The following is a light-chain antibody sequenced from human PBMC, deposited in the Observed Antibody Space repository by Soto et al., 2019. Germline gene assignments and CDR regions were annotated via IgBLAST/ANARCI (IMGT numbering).Light chain of an antibody. CDR2: EVS. J-gene: IGLJ2*01. Sequence: QSALTQPASVSGSPGQSITISCTGTISDVGSHNLVSWYQQHPGKAPKLIIYEVSERPSGVSTRFSGSKSGNTASLTVSGLQAEDEAVYYCNSYVTSNVVVFGGGTKLTVL. CDR3: NSYVTSNVVV. V-gene: IGLV2-14*02. CDR1: ISDVGSHNL.